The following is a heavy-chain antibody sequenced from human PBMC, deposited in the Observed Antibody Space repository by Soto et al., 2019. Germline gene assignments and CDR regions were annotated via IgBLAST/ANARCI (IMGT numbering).Heavy chain of an antibody. J-gene: IGHJ5*02. V-gene: IGHV4-34*01. CDR1: GGSFSGYY. CDR3: ARGVFGLFRT. Sequence: SETLSLTCAVYGGSFSGYYWSWIRQPPGKGLEWIGEINHSGSTNYNPSLKSRVTISVDTSKNQFSLKLSSVTAADTAVYYCARGVFGLFRTWGQGTLGTVS. CDR2: INHSGST. D-gene: IGHD3-22*01.